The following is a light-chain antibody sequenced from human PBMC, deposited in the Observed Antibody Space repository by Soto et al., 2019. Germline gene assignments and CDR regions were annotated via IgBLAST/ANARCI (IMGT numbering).Light chain of an antibody. CDR2: AAS. J-gene: IGKJ4*01. Sequence: EIVLTQSPVTLSLSPGERATLSCRASQSVDYYLAWYQQKPGQAPRLLIYAASNRATGIPARFSGSGSGTDFTLTISSLEPEDFAVYYCLQRSNWPLTFGGGTKVESK. CDR1: QSVDYY. V-gene: IGKV3-11*01. CDR3: LQRSNWPLT.